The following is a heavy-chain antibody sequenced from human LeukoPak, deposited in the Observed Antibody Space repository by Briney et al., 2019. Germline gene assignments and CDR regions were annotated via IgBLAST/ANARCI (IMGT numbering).Heavy chain of an antibody. Sequence: ASVKVSCKASGYTFTSYGISWVRQAPGQGLEWMGWISAYNGNTNYAQKFQGRVTMTRNTSISTAYMELSSLRSEDTAVYYCARGGCSSTSCYIWVYYYYYGMDVWGQGTTVTVSS. V-gene: IGHV1-18*01. CDR2: ISAYNGNT. CDR3: ARGGCSSTSCYIWVYYYYYGMDV. J-gene: IGHJ6*02. CDR1: GYTFTSYG. D-gene: IGHD2-2*02.